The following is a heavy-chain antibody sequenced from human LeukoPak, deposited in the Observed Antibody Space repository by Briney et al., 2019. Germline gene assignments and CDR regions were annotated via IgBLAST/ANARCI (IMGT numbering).Heavy chain of an antibody. CDR1: GYTFTNYG. J-gene: IGHJ4*02. Sequence: ASVKVSCKASGYTFTNYGVSWVRQAPGQGLEWMGWITVDNGNTNYAQNFQGRVTMTTDTSTSTVYMELGSLRSDDTAVYYCARGAGYDYVWKSYRYYDFWGRGTLVTVSS. V-gene: IGHV1-18*01. D-gene: IGHD3-16*02. CDR3: ARGAGYDYVWKSYRYYDF. CDR2: ITVDNGNT.